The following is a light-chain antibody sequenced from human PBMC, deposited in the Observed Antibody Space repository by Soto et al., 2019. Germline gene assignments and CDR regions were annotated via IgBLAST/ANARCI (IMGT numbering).Light chain of an antibody. CDR3: SSYTSSSTPHVV. V-gene: IGLV2-14*01. CDR1: SSDVGGYNY. Sequence: QAVLTQPASVSGSPGQSITISCTGTSSDVGGYNYVSWYQQHPGKAPKLMIYDVSNRPSGVSNRFSGSKSGNTASLTISGLQAEDEADYYCSSYTSSSTPHVVFGGGTKVTVL. J-gene: IGLJ2*01. CDR2: DVS.